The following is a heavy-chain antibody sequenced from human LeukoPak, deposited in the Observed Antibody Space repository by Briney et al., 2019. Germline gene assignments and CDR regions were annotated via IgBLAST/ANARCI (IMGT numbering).Heavy chain of an antibody. J-gene: IGHJ6*03. Sequence: ASVKVSCKAPGYTFTGYYFHWVRQAPGQGLEWMGWINPSTAGTNYAQKFLGGVTLTWDTSISTAYMELNRLTSDDTAVYYCATSAGDYRAGHYYYMGVWGKGTSVTVSS. D-gene: IGHD4-11*01. CDR3: ATSAGDYRAGHYYYMGV. CDR1: GYTFTGYY. CDR2: INPSTAGT. V-gene: IGHV1-2*02.